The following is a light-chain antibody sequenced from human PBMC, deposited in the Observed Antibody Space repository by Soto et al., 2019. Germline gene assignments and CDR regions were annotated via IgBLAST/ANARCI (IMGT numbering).Light chain of an antibody. Sequence: QSVLTQPPSVSGAPGQRVTISCTGSSSNIGSTYDVQWYQQLPGTAPKLLIHGNTDRPSGVPDRFSGSKSGTSASLAITGLQADVEAVYYCQSYEDSLRFHYVFVTGSKVPVL. CDR1: SSNIGSTYD. J-gene: IGLJ1*01. CDR3: QSYEDSLRFHYV. CDR2: GNT. V-gene: IGLV1-40*01.